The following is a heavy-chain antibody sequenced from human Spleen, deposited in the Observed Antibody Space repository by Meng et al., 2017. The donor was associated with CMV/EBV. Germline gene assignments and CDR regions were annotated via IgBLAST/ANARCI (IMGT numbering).Heavy chain of an antibody. CDR1: GGSISSSSYY. D-gene: IGHD6-6*01. CDR3: ARGLMVKKLAARHLRGFGFDY. V-gene: IGHV4-39*01. Sequence: SETLSLTCTVSGGSISSSSYYWGWIRQPPGKGLEWIGSIYYSGSTYYNPSLKSRVTISVDTSKNQFSLKLSSVTAADTAVYYCARGLMVKKLAARHLRGFGFDYWGQGTLVTVSS. CDR2: IYYSGST. J-gene: IGHJ4*02.